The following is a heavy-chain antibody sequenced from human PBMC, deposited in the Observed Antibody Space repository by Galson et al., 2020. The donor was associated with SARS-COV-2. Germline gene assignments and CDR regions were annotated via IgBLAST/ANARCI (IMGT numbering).Heavy chain of an antibody. V-gene: IGHV3-30-3*01. J-gene: IGHJ4*02. Sequence: GESLKISCAASGFTFSSYAMHWVRQVPGKGLEWVAAISYDGSNKYYADSVKGRFTISRDNSKNTLYLQMNSLRAEDTAVYYCARTYSGSYWDYFDYWGQGTLVTVSS. CDR2: ISYDGSNK. D-gene: IGHD1-26*01. CDR1: GFTFSSYA. CDR3: ARTYSGSYWDYFDY.